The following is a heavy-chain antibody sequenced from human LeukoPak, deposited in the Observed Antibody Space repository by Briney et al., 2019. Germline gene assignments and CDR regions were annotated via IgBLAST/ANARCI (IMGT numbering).Heavy chain of an antibody. CDR1: GFTFSNYW. CDR3: ARDPYSSTWSYGMDV. V-gene: IGHV3-7*05. CDR2: IKQDGSEE. D-gene: IGHD6-6*01. J-gene: IGHJ6*02. Sequence: GGSLRLSCAASGFTFSNYWVSWVRQAPGKGLEWVANIKQDGSEEVYVDSVKGRFTISRDNAKNSLFLQMNTLRAEDTAVYYCARDPYSSTWSYGMDVWGQGTTVTVSS.